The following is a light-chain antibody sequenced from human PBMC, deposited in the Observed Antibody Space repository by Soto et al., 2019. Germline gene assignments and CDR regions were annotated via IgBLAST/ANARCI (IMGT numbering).Light chain of an antibody. CDR1: TSDVSIYNY. CDR3: CSYTSSTNYV. Sequence: QSVLTQPASVSGSPGQSITISCTGTTSDVSIYNYVSWYQQHPGIAPKLMIYGVSNRPSGVSNRFSGAKSGHTASLTISGLQVEDEADYYCCSYTSSTNYVFGPGTKVTVL. V-gene: IGLV2-14*01. CDR2: GVS. J-gene: IGLJ1*01.